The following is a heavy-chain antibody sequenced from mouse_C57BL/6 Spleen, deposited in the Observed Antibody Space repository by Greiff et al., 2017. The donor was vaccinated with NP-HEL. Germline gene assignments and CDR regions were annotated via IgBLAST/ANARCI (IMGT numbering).Heavy chain of an antibody. Sequence: QVHVKQSGAELARPGASVKLSCKASGYTFTSYGISWVKQRTGQGLEWIGEIYPRSGNTYYNEKFKGKATLTADKSSSTAYMELRSLTSEDSAVYFCARIHYGSSYWYFDVWGTGTTVTVSS. CDR1: GYTFTSYG. D-gene: IGHD1-1*01. V-gene: IGHV1-81*01. CDR2: IYPRSGNT. CDR3: ARIHYGSSYWYFDV. J-gene: IGHJ1*03.